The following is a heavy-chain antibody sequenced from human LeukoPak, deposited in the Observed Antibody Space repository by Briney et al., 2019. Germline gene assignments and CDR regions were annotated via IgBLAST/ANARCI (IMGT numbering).Heavy chain of an antibody. CDR1: GYTFSNFG. V-gene: IGHV1-18*01. CDR2: ISGNNDNP. D-gene: IGHD2-2*01. CDR3: ARDGTSTDDY. Sequence: GASAKVSCKASGYTFSNFGISWVRQAPGQGLEWMGWISGNNDNPNYGQKFQGRFTVTTDSSTSTAYMELRDLRSDDTAVYYCARDGTSTDDYWGQGTLVTVSS. J-gene: IGHJ4*02.